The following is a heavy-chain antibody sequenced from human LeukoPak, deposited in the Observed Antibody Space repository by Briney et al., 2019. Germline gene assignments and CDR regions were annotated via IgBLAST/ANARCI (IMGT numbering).Heavy chain of an antibody. V-gene: IGHV3-74*01. CDR1: GFTFNTYW. Sequence: GGSLRLSCAASGFTFNTYWLHWVRQGPGKGLVWVSRIDGDGSRASYADSVKGRFTISRDNAKNTLYLQMNSPRPEDTAVYFCVREAGGTYACDVWGQGTMVTVSS. CDR2: IDGDGSRA. CDR3: VREAGGTYACDV. J-gene: IGHJ3*01. D-gene: IGHD3-16*01.